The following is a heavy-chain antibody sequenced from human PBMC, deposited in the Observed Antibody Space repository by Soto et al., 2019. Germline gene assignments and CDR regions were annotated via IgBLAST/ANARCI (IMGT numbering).Heavy chain of an antibody. CDR1: GGSISSYY. D-gene: IGHD1-1*01. V-gene: IGHV4-59*01. CDR3: ARGGTVYGMDV. J-gene: IGHJ6*02. CDR2: IYYSGST. Sequence: QVQLQESGPGLVKPSETLSLTCTVSGGSISSYYWSWIRQPPGKGLEWIGDIYYSGSTNNNPSIKTRVTISVDTSKNQFSLKLSSVTAADTAVYYCARGGTVYGMDVWGQGTTVTVSS.